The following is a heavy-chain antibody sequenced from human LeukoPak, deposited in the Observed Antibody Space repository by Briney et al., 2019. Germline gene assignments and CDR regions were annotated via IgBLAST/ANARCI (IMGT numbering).Heavy chain of an antibody. CDR1: GYTFTSYG. V-gene: IGHV1-69*13. Sequence: ASVKVSCKASGYTFTSYGISWVRQAPGQGLEWMGWIIPIFGTANYAQKFQGRVTITADESTSTAYMELSSLRSEDTAVYYCASRITMVRGVISHFDYWGQGTLVTVSS. D-gene: IGHD3-10*01. CDR2: IIPIFGTA. CDR3: ASRITMVRGVISHFDY. J-gene: IGHJ4*02.